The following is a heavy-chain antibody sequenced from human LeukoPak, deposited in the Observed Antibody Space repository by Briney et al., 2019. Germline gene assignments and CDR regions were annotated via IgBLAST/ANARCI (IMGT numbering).Heavy chain of an antibody. CDR2: ISGSGGST. Sequence: GGSLRLSCAASGFTFSSYAMSWVRQAPGKGLEWVSAISGSGGSTYYADSVKGRFTISRDNSKNTLYLQMNSLRAEGTAVYYCAKVRGVYYYDSSGYYDRWGQGTLVTVSS. CDR1: GFTFSSYA. CDR3: AKVRGVYYYDSSGYYDR. J-gene: IGHJ4*02. V-gene: IGHV3-23*01. D-gene: IGHD3-22*01.